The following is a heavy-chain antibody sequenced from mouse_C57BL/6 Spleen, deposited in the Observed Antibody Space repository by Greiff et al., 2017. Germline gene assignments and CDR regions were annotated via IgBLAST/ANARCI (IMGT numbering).Heavy chain of an antibody. J-gene: IGHJ2*01. CDR1: GYTFTSYG. V-gene: IGHV1-81*01. Sequence: VQLQQSGAELARPGASVKLSCKASGYTFTSYGISWVKQRTGQGLEWIGEIYPRSGNTYYNEKFKGKATLTADKSSSTAYMELRSLTSEDSAVYFCARDAGTTVVATGFDYGGQGNTLTVAS. CDR2: IYPRSGNT. CDR3: ARDAGTTVVATGFDY. D-gene: IGHD1-1*01.